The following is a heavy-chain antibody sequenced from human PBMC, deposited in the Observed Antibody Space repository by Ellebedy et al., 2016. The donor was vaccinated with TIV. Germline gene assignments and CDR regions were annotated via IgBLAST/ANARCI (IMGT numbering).Heavy chain of an antibody. CDR1: GFLFDAYG. Sequence: ASSVKVSCKASGFLFDAYGIRWARPVPGQALEGMGCISAYTGDAIYAHHFKGRLIMTTDTSTATAFMELRSLTSDDTAVYYCARGMGVTTVYYYFAMEVWGQGTTVTVSS. CDR2: ISAYTGDA. J-gene: IGHJ6*02. V-gene: IGHV1-18*04. D-gene: IGHD4-11*01. CDR3: ARGMGVTTVYYYFAMEV.